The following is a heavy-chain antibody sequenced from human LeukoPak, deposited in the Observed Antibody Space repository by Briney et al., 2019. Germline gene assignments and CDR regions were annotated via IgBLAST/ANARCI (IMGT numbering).Heavy chain of an antibody. CDR2: IYHSGST. J-gene: IGHJ2*01. CDR3: ARDHCSGGSCYSLPDWYFDL. Sequence: PSETLSLTCAVSGYFISSGYYWGWIRQPPGKGLEWIGSIYHSGSTYYNPSLKSRVTISVDKSKNQFSLNLSSVTAADTAVYYCARDHCSGGSCYSLPDWYFDLWGRGTLVTVSS. D-gene: IGHD2-15*01. V-gene: IGHV4-38-2*02. CDR1: GYFISSGYY.